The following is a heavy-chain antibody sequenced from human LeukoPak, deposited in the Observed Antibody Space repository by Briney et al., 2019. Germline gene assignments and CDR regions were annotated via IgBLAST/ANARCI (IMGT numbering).Heavy chain of an antibody. CDR2: ISSSSSYT. J-gene: IGHJ4*02. V-gene: IGHV3-11*03. CDR1: GFTFSDYY. CDR3: AKRTRGYSYGTLDY. D-gene: IGHD5-18*01. Sequence: GGSLRLSCAASGFTFSDYYMSWIRQAPGKGLEWVSYISSSSSYTNYADSVKGRFTISRDNSKNTLFLQMNSLRAEDTAVYYCAKRTRGYSYGTLDYWGQGTLVTVSS.